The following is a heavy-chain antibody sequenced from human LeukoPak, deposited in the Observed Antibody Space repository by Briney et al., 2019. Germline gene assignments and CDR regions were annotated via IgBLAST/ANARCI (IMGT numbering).Heavy chain of an antibody. J-gene: IGHJ4*02. CDR1: GFTFSGYY. CDR3: AREPSGSGGYDY. CDR2: ISPNSGGT. V-gene: IGHV1-2*02. D-gene: IGHD3-10*01. Sequence: VASVKVSCKASGFTFSGYYMHWVRQAPGQGLEWMAWISPNSGGTNYVQKFQGRVTVTRDTPISTDYMEISGLTSDDTALYYCAREPSGSGGYDYWGQGTLVTVSS.